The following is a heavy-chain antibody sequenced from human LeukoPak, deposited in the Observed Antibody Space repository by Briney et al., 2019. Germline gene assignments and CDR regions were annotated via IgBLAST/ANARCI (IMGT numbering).Heavy chain of an antibody. D-gene: IGHD3-16*01. J-gene: IGHJ4*02. CDR1: GGSTSSGGYY. V-gene: IGHV4-31*03. Sequence: SQTLSLTCTVSGGSTSSGGYYWSWIRQHPGTGLEWIGYIYYSGSTYYNPSLKSRVTISVDTSKNQFSLKLSSVTAADTAVYYCARETSDLGYVGEFDYWGQGTLVTVSS. CDR3: ARETSDLGYVGEFDY. CDR2: IYYSGST.